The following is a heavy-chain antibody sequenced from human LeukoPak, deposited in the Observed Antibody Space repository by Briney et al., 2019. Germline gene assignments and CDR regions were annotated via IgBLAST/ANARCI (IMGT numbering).Heavy chain of an antibody. V-gene: IGHV3-23*01. Sequence: GGYLRLSCAASGFNLNIYAMSWVRQAPGQGLEWVSSIISDGGGNTYYADSVKGRFTISRDTSKNTLYLQMNSLRAEDTALYYCAKRGAGSGGLHYWGQGTLVTVSS. J-gene: IGHJ4*02. CDR2: IISDGGGNT. D-gene: IGHD6-19*01. CDR1: GFNLNIYA. CDR3: AKRGAGSGGLHY.